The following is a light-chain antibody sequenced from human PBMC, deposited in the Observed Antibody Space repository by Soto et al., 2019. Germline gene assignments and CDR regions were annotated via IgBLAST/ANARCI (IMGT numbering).Light chain of an antibody. CDR2: DAS. CDR3: QQYGNSPRVT. Sequence: EIVLTQSPGTLSLSPGERATLSCRASQSVFSNYLAWYQQKPGQAPRVLIHDASTRATGIPDRFSGSGSGTDCTLTISRLEPEDLAVYYCQQYGNSPRVTFGQGTRLEIK. J-gene: IGKJ5*01. V-gene: IGKV3-20*01. CDR1: QSVFSNY.